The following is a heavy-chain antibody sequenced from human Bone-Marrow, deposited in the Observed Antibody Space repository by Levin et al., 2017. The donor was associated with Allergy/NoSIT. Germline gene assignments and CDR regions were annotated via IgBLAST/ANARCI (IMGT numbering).Heavy chain of an antibody. Sequence: GESLKISCAASGFTFSNYRMHWVRQAPGKGLVWVSRILSDGTYTGYADSVQGRFTISRDNAKNTLFLQMDSLSAEDTALYYCARDGGTNNHDWYFDLWGRGTLVTVSS. CDR2: ILSDGTYT. J-gene: IGHJ2*01. CDR3: ARDGGTNNHDWYFDL. V-gene: IGHV3-74*01. CDR1: GFTFSNYR. D-gene: IGHD1-14*01.